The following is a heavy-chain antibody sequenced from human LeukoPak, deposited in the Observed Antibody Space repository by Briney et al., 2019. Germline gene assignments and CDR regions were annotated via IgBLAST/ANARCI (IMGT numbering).Heavy chain of an antibody. CDR3: ARTIVGATRRDY. Sequence: ASVKVSCKASGYTFTGYYMHWVRQAPGQGLEWMGRINPNSGGTNYARKFQGSVTMTRDTSINTAYMELSRLRSDDTAVYYCARTIVGATRRDYWGQGTLVTVSS. V-gene: IGHV1-2*06. J-gene: IGHJ4*02. CDR1: GYTFTGYY. CDR2: INPNSGGT. D-gene: IGHD1-26*01.